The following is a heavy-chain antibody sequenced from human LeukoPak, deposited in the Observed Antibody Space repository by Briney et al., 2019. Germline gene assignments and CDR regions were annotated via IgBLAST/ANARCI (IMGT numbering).Heavy chain of an antibody. CDR2: IRGGGET. CDR3: AKGHDDFWSGLFFDY. J-gene: IGHJ4*02. Sequence: QTGGSLRLSCAASGFSFSDYAMSWVRQAPARGPEWVSSIRGGGETFYADSVKGRFTISRDNSKNTLYLQMNSLRAEDTAVYYCAKGHDDFWSGLFFDYWGQGTLVTVSS. CDR1: GFSFSDYA. D-gene: IGHD3-3*01. V-gene: IGHV3-23*01.